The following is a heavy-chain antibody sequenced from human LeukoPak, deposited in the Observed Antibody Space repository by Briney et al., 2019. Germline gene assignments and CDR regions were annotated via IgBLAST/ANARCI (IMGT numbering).Heavy chain of an antibody. CDR1: GCIFTGYY. V-gene: IGHV1-2*02. CDR2: INPNTGVT. D-gene: IGHD3-22*01. CDR3: ARDFLSDSSGYYYVWFDP. Sequence: GASVKVSCKASGCIFTGYYIHWVRQAPGQGLEWMGWINPNTGVTNYAQKFQGRVTMTRDTSINTAFMELSRLRSDDTAVYYCARDFLSDSSGYYYVWFDPWGQGTLVSVSS. J-gene: IGHJ5*02.